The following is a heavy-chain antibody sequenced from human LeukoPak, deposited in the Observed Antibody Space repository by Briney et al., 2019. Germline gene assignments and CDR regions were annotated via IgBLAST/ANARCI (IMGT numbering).Heavy chain of an antibody. CDR2: ISSSSSYI. V-gene: IGHV3-21*01. CDR3: ARERENYGMDV. Sequence: PGGSLRLSCAASGFTFSSYTMNWVRQAPGKGLEWVSSISSSSSYIYYADSVKGRFTISRDNAKNSLYLQMNSLRAEDTAVYYCARERENYGMDVWGQGTTVTVSS. J-gene: IGHJ6*02. D-gene: IGHD1-26*01. CDR1: GFTFSSYT.